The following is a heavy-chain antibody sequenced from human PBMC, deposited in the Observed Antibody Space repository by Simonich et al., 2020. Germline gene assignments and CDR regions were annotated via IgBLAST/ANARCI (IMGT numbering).Heavy chain of an antibody. V-gene: IGHV1-18*01. CDR3: ARDQGGRAAAATDY. Sequence: QVQLVQSGAEVKKPGASVKVSCKASGYTFTSYGISWVRQAPGQGLEWMGVISAYNGNTNNAQKLQGRVPMTTDTSTSKAYMELRSLRSDDTAGDYCARDQGGRAAAATDYWGQGTLVTVSS. D-gene: IGHD6-13*01. CDR1: GYTFTSYG. J-gene: IGHJ4*02. CDR2: ISAYNGNT.